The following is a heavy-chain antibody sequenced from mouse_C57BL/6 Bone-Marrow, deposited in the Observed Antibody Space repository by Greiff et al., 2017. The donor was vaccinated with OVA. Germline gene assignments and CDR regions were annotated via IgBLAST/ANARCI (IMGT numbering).Heavy chain of an antibody. Sequence: QVQLQQSGAELVKPGASVKISCKASGYAFSSYWMNWVKQRPGKGLEWIGQIYPGDGDTNYNGKFKGKATLTADKSSSTAYMQLSSLTSEDSAVYFCARGYYYGSSRAMDYWGQGTSVTVSS. J-gene: IGHJ4*01. CDR1: GYAFSSYW. V-gene: IGHV1-80*01. CDR3: ARGYYYGSSRAMDY. D-gene: IGHD1-1*01. CDR2: IYPGDGDT.